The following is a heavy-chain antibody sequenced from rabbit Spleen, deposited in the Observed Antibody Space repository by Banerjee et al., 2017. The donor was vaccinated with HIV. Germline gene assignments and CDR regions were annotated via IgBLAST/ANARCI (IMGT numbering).Heavy chain of an antibody. CDR1: GFSFSSSYH. CDR2: IDAGSSDFT. D-gene: IGHD1-1*01. Sequence: QSLEESGGGLVKPGGTLTLTCTVSGFSFSSSYHICWVRQAPGKGLEWIACIDAGSSDFTYFASWVAGRFTISKTSSTAVALQMTSLTAADTATYFCARWTSSDGYFDLWGPGTLVTVS. CDR3: ARWTSSDGYFDL. V-gene: IGHV1S40*01. J-gene: IGHJ4*01.